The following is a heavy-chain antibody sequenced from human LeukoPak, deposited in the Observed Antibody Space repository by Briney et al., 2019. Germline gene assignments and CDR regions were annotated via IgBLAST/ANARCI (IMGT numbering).Heavy chain of an antibody. Sequence: SETLSLTCTVSGGSISSYYWSWIRQPPGKGLEWIGYIYYSGSTNYNPSLKSRVTISVHTSKNQFSLKLRSVTAADTAVYYCASEYYYDTSGYYSLASWGQGHLVTVSS. CDR1: GGSISSYY. V-gene: IGHV4-59*12. CDR3: ASEYYYDTSGYYSLAS. CDR2: IYYSGST. D-gene: IGHD3-22*01. J-gene: IGHJ4*02.